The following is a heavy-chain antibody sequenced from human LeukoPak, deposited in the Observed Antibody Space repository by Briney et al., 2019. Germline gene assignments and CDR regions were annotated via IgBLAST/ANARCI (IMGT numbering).Heavy chain of an antibody. V-gene: IGHV4-59*01. CDR2: IYYSGST. CDR1: GVSISGYY. CDR3: AREYSSSSGKTFDI. J-gene: IGHJ3*02. D-gene: IGHD6-6*01. Sequence: SVTLSLTCTVSGVSISGYYWSWLRQPPGRGLDWIVYIYYSGSTNYNPSLKSRVTISVDTSKNQFSLKLSSVTAADTAVYYCAREYSSSSGKTFDIWGQGTMVTVSS.